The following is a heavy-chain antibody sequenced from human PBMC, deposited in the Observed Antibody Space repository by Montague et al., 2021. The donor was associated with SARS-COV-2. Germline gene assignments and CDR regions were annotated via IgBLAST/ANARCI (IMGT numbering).Heavy chain of an antibody. CDR1: GFTVSSNY. CDR3: ARGKDYYDSSGYYLPLNGMDV. CDR2: IYSGGST. Sequence: SLRLSCAASGFTVSSNYMSWVRQAPGKGLGWVSVIYSGGSTYYADSVKGRFTISRHNSKNTLYLQMNSLRAEDTAVYYCARGKDYYDSSGYYLPLNGMDVWGQGTTVTVSS. D-gene: IGHD3-22*01. V-gene: IGHV3-53*04. J-gene: IGHJ6*02.